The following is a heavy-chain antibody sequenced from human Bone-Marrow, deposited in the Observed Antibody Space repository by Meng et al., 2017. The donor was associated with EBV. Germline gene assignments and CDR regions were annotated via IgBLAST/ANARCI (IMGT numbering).Heavy chain of an antibody. CDR2: IYHSGST. Sequence: LQTQGPGSGLVKPSQTLSLTCAVSGGSISSCGYSWSGIRQPPGKGLEWIGYIYHSGSTYYNPSLKSRVTISVDRSKNQFSLKLSSVTAADTAVYYCARGQGYCSGGSCYSWWFDPWGQGTLVTVSS. D-gene: IGHD2-15*01. V-gene: IGHV4-30-2*01. J-gene: IGHJ5*02. CDR3: ARGQGYCSGGSCYSWWFDP. CDR1: GGSISSCGYS.